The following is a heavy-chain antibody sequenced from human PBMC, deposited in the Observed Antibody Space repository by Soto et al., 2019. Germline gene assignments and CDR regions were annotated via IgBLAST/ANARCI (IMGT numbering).Heavy chain of an antibody. D-gene: IGHD5-18*01. CDR2: IYYSGST. CDR3: ARDASYSYGFGNFDY. Sequence: SETLSLTCTVSGGSISSYYWSWIRQPPGKGLEWTGYIYYSGSTNYNPSLKSRVTISVDTSKNQFSLKLSSVTAADTAVYYCARDASYSYGFGNFDYWGQGTLVTVSS. CDR1: GGSISSYY. V-gene: IGHV4-59*01. J-gene: IGHJ4*02.